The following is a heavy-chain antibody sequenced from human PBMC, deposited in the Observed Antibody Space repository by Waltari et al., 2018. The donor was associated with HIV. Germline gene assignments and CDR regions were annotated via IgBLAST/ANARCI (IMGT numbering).Heavy chain of an antibody. CDR2: CIPMVGTA. J-gene: IGHJ4*02. D-gene: IGHD3-10*01. V-gene: IGHV1-69*08. Sequence: QVHLVQSGAEVKKPGSSVTVSCKASGRAFISHSFNWVRQGTGQGLEWMGRCIPMVGTANKAQKFQDSVTSTADKFTGTAYMELSSLRLDDTAMYYCASARETMGVDFDSWGQGTLVTV. CDR3: ASARETMGVDFDS. CDR1: GRAFISHS.